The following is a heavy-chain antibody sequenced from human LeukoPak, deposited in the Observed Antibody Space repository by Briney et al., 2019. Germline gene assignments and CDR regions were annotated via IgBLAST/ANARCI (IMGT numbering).Heavy chain of an antibody. CDR2: INHSGST. Sequence: SETLSLTCVVYGGSFSGYYWSWIRQPPGKGLEWIGEINHSGSTNYNPSLKSRVTISVDTSKNQFSLKLSSVTAADTAVYYCARDTRPRIAVAGPLDPWGQGTLVTVSS. CDR1: GGSFSGYY. CDR3: ARDTRPRIAVAGPLDP. V-gene: IGHV4-34*01. D-gene: IGHD6-19*01. J-gene: IGHJ5*02.